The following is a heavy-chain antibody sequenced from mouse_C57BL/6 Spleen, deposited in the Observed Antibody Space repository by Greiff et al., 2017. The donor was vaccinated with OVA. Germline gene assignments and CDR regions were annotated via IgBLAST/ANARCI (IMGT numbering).Heavy chain of an antibody. D-gene: IGHD1-1*01. V-gene: IGHV1-55*01. CDR3: AREGTTVVARGYYAMDY. CDR1: GYTFTSYW. J-gene: IGHJ4*01. CDR2: IYPGSGST. Sequence: QVQLQQPGAELVKPGASVKMSCKASGYTFTSYWITWVKQRPGQGLEWIGDIYPGSGSTNYNEKFKSKATLTVDTSSSTAYMQLSSLSSDDSAVYYCAREGTTVVARGYYAMDYWGQGTSVTVSS.